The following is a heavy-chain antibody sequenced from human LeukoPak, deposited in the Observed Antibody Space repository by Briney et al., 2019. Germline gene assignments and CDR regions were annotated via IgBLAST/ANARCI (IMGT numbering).Heavy chain of an antibody. D-gene: IGHD3-22*01. CDR3: ARVGVSSGYSIDY. J-gene: IGHJ4*02. V-gene: IGHV4-59*01. CDR1: GGSISSYY. CDR2: IYYSGST. Sequence: SETLSLTCTVSGGSISSYYWSWIRQPPGKGLEWIGYIYYSGSTNYNPSLKSRVTISVDTSKTQFSLKLSSVTAADTAVYYCARVGVSSGYSIDYWGQGTLVTVSS.